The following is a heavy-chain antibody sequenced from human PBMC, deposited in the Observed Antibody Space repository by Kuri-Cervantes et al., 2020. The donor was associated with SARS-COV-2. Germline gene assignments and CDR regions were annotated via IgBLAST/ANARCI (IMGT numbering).Heavy chain of an antibody. CDR2: SYYSGRT. CDR1: RGSISSGGYY. D-gene: IGHD3-22*01. Sequence: SETLSLTCTVSRGSISSGGYYWIWIRQHPGKGLESVGYSYYSGRTYYNAFLKSRVTITVDSSKNQFSLKLRSVTAAETAGYYCSSTTKSYYDSTQVAYWGQGTLVTVSS. CDR3: SSTTKSYYDSTQVAY. V-gene: IGHV4-31*03. J-gene: IGHJ4*02.